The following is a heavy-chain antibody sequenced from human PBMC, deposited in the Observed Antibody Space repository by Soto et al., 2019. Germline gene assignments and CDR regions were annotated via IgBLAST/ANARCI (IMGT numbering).Heavy chain of an antibody. CDR2: ISSSSSYI. Sequence: PGGSLRLSCAASGFTFSSYSMNWVRQAPGKGLEWVSSISSSSSYIYYADSMKGRFTISRDNAKNSLYLQMNSLRAEDTAVYYCASGYYYDSSSSPPAFDIWGQGTMVTVSS. V-gene: IGHV3-21*01. D-gene: IGHD3-22*01. CDR3: ASGYYYDSSSSPPAFDI. J-gene: IGHJ3*02. CDR1: GFTFSSYS.